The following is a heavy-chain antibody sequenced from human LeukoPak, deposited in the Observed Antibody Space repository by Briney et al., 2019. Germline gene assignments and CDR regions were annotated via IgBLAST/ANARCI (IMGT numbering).Heavy chain of an antibody. V-gene: IGHV1-2*02. CDR1: GYTFTGYY. D-gene: IGHD2-2*01. CDR3: ARPTSDCSSTSCLYGMDV. CDR2: INPNSGGT. Sequence: ASVKVSCKASGYTFTGYYMHWVRQAPGQGLEWMGWINPNSGGTNYAQKFQGRVTMTRDTSISTAYMELSRLRSDDTAVYYCARPTSDCSSTSCLYGMDVWGQGTTVTVSS. J-gene: IGHJ6*02.